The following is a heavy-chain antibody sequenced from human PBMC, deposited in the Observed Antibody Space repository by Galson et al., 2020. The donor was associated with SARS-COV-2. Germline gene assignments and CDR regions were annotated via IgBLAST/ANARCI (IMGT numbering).Heavy chain of an antibody. CDR3: ASRGVVIRDISFDN. J-gene: IGHJ4*02. Sequence: GGSLRLSCVASGFTSRRFDIHWVRQAPGKGLVWVSRLNSDGSSAFYADSVKGRFTIPRDNAKNTLFLQMHSLTAEDTAVYYCASRGVVIRDISFDNWGQGTLVTVSS. CDR2: LNSDGSSA. D-gene: IGHD2-21*01. V-gene: IGHV3-74*01. CDR1: GFTSRRFD.